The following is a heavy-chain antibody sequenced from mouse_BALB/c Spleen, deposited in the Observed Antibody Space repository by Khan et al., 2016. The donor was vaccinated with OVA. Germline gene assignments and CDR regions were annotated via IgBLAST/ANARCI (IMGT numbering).Heavy chain of an antibody. CDR1: GYSFTLYY. V-gene: IGHV1-26*01. J-gene: IGHJ3*01. CDR2: VNPNTGGS. CDR3: ARGYDFFAY. Sequence: VQLQQSGPDLVKPGASVKISCKASGYSFTLYYMTWVKQSHGKSLEWIGRVNPNTGGSDYNQAFKGKAILTVDKSSNPAYMELHSLTSEDSAVYYCARGYDFFAYWGQGTLVTVAA. D-gene: IGHD2-14*01.